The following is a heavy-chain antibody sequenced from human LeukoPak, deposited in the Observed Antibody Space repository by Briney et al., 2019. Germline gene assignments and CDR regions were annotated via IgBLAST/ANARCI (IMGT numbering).Heavy chain of an antibody. V-gene: IGHV3-21*01. D-gene: IGHD1-26*01. CDR3: ARGRFGSYISFDY. CDR1: GFTFSSYS. Sequence: GGSLRLSCAASGFTFSSYSMNWVRQAPGKGLEWVSSISSSSSYIYYADPVKGRFTISRDNAKNSLYLQMNSLRAEDTAVYYCARGRFGSYISFDYWGQGTLVTVSS. CDR2: ISSSSSYI. J-gene: IGHJ4*02.